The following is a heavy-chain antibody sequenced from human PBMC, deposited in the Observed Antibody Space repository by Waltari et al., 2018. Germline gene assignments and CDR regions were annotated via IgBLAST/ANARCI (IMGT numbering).Heavy chain of an antibody. D-gene: IGHD1-1*01. CDR3: ATATGTVYYYYLHV. CDR2: VDPEDGDT. V-gene: IGHV1-69-2*01. CDR1: GYTFTDYY. Sequence: EVQLVQSGAEVKKPGATVKISCKVSGYTFTDYYMHWVQQAPGNGLEWMGLVDPEDGDTIYAEKFQVRVTITADTATDTAYLELSSLRSEDTAVYYCATATGTVYYYYLHVWGKGTAVTV. J-gene: IGHJ6*03.